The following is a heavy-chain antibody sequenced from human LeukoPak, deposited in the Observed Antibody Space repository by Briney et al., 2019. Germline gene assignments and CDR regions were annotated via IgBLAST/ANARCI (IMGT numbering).Heavy chain of an antibody. CDR1: GFTFSDYY. Sequence: GGSLRLSCAASGFTFSDYYMSWIRQAPGKGLEWVSYISSSGSTIYYADSVKGRFTISRDNAKNSLYLQMNSLRAEDTAVYYCARSQNPRSIAAAGTDAFDIWGQGTMVTVSS. CDR3: ARSQNPRSIAAAGTDAFDI. J-gene: IGHJ3*02. D-gene: IGHD6-13*01. CDR2: ISSSGSTI. V-gene: IGHV3-11*01.